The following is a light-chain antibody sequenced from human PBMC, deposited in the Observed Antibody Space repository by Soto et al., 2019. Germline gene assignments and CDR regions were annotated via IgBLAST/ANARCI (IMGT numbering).Light chain of an antibody. Sequence: EIVLTQSPATLSLSPGERGTLSCRASQSVSSYLAWYQQKPGQAPRLLIYDASNRATGIPARFSGSGSGTDFTLTISRLEPEDFAVYYCQQRRKWLTFGGGTKVEIK. V-gene: IGKV3-11*01. CDR2: DAS. J-gene: IGKJ4*01. CDR1: QSVSSY. CDR3: QQRRKWLT.